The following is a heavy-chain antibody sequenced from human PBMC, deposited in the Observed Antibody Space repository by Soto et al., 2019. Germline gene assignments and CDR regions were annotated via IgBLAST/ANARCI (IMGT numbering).Heavy chain of an antibody. D-gene: IGHD3-10*01. J-gene: IGHJ4*02. V-gene: IGHV1-18*04. CDR1: GYTFTTYD. Sequence: ASVKVSCKASGYTFTTYDISWVRQAPGQGLEWMGWISGNNGNTNYAQKLRGRVTMTRDTSTSTAYTDLRSLTSDDTAVYYCARGGSGGGFDYWGQGTLVTVSS. CDR3: ARGGSGGGFDY. CDR2: ISGNNGNT.